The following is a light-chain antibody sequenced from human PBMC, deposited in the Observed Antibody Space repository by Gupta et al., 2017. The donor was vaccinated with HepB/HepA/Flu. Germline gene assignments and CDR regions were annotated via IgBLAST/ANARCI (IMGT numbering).Light chain of an antibody. CDR2: GAS. CDR3: QQYNNWPQT. J-gene: IGKJ2*01. CDR1: QSVSSN. Sequence: EIVMTQSPATLSVSPGERATLSCRASQSVSSNLAWYQQKPGQAPRLLIYGASTRATGIPARFSGSGPGTEFTLTISSLQSEDFAVYYCQQYNNWPQTFGQGTKLEIK. V-gene: IGKV3-15*01.